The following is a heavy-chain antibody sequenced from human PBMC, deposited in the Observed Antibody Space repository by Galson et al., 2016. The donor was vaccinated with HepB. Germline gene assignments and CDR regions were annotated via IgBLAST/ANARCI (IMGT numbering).Heavy chain of an antibody. CDR2: IYGGGST. Sequence: SLRLSCEASGFTVSTNYVSWVRQAPGKGLEWVSVIYGGGSTTYADSVKGRFTISRHNSKNTLYLQMNSLRTEDTAVYYCARPLPNVGYGMDVWGQGTTVTVSS. CDR1: GFTVSTNY. V-gene: IGHV3-53*04. CDR3: ARPLPNVGYGMDV. D-gene: IGHD2-15*01. J-gene: IGHJ6*02.